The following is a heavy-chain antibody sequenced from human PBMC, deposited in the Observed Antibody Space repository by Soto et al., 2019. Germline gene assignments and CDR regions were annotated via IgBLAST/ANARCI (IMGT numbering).Heavy chain of an antibody. J-gene: IGHJ5*02. V-gene: IGHV1-46*01. CDR3: ATEVATMGWFDP. CDR2: INPSGGST. CDR1: GYTFTSYY. D-gene: IGHD5-12*01. Sequence: GASVKVSCKASGYTFTSYYMHWVRQAPGQGLEWMGIINPSGGSTSYAQKFQGRVTMTRDTSTSTAYMELRSLRSDDTAVYYCATEVATMGWFDPWGQGTLVTVSS.